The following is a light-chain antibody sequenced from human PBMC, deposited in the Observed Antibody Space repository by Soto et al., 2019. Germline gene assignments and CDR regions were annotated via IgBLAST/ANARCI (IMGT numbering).Light chain of an antibody. V-gene: IGKV3D-15*01. CDR2: GVY. Sequence: EIVMTQSPAILSVSPGERATLFCSASQSVSSNLALYQQKPGQAPRLLIYGVYTRAPGIPARFSGSGSGTEFTLTISSLQSEDFAVYYCQQYHSWPPRTFGQGTKVDIK. J-gene: IGKJ1*01. CDR3: QQYHSWPPRT. CDR1: QSVSSN.